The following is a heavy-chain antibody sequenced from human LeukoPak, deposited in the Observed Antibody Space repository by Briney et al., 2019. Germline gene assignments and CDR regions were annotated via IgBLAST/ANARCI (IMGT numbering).Heavy chain of an antibody. Sequence: PLETLSLTCVVSGGSISSTIYSWGWIRQPPGKGLEWIGNIYHSGSTYYNPSLESRVTISVDRSRNHFSLNLRSVTAADSAVYFCVRESGPTADDAFDIWGQGTMVTVSS. CDR1: GGSISSTIYS. V-gene: IGHV4-30-2*01. J-gene: IGHJ3*02. CDR2: IYHSGST. D-gene: IGHD2-21*02. CDR3: VRESGPTADDAFDI.